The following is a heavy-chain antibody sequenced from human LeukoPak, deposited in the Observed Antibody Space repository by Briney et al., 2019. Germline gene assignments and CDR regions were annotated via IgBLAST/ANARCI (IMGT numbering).Heavy chain of an antibody. V-gene: IGHV4-34*01. CDR1: GGSFSGYY. CDR2: INHSGST. J-gene: IGHJ3*02. CDR3: AREVSNTNPYSSSWSVRTDAFDI. D-gene: IGHD6-13*01. Sequence: SETLSLTCAVYGGSFSGYYWSWIRQPPGKGLEWIGEINHSGSTNYNPSLKSRVTISVDTSKNQFSLKLSSVTAADTAVYYCAREVSNTNPYSSSWSVRTDAFDIWGQGTMVTVSS.